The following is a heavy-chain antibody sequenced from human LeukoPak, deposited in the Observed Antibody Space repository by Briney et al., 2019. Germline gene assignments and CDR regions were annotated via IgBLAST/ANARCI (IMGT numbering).Heavy chain of an antibody. CDR2: IYTSGRT. CDR1: GGSISSGSYY. CDR3: ARDPAYYYDSSAYWR. D-gene: IGHD3-22*01. V-gene: IGHV4-61*09. Sequence: SQTLSLTCTVSGGSISSGSYYWSWIRQPAGKGLEWIGHIYTSGRTNYNSSLKSRVTISVDTSKNQFSLKLTSVTAADTAVYYCARDPAYYYDSSAYWRWGQGTLVTVSS. J-gene: IGHJ4*02.